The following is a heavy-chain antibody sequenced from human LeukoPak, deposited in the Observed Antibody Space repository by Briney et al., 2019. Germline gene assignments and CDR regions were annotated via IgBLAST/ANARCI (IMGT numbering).Heavy chain of an antibody. CDR2: IFYSGNT. V-gene: IGHV4-39*07. CDR3: ARVDIVVVPSATFDY. CDR1: GGSISSNSYY. D-gene: IGHD2-2*01. J-gene: IGHJ4*02. Sequence: SETLSLTCTVSGGSISSNSYYWGWVRQPPGKGLEWIGSIFYSGNTYYSPSLKSRVTVSVDTSKNQFSLMLSSVTAADTAVYYRARVDIVVVPSATFDYWGQGSLVTVSS.